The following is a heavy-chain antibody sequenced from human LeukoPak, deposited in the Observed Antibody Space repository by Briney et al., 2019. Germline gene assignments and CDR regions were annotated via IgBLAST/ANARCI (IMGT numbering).Heavy chain of an antibody. J-gene: IGHJ4*02. CDR3: ARNGYGSGSYYLAY. V-gene: IGHV1-18*01. CDR2: ISAYNGNT. D-gene: IGHD3-10*01. CDR1: GYTFTSYG. Sequence: ASVKVSCKASGYTFTSYGISWVRQAPGQGLEWMGWISAYNGNTNYAQKLQGRVTMTTDTSTSTAYMELWSLRSDDTAVYYCARNGYGSGSYYLAYWGQGTLVTVSS.